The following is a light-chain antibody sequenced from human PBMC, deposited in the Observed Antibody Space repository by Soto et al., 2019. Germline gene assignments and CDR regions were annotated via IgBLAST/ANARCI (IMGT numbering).Light chain of an antibody. Sequence: EIVMTQSPATLSVSPGERATLSCRASQSLSNNLAWYQQKPGQAPRFLIYDASTRATGVPARFSGSGSGTEFTLTISSLQSEDFAVYYCQQYNNWPRTFGQGTTVEIK. CDR2: DAS. J-gene: IGKJ1*01. V-gene: IGKV3-15*01. CDR1: QSLSNN. CDR3: QQYNNWPRT.